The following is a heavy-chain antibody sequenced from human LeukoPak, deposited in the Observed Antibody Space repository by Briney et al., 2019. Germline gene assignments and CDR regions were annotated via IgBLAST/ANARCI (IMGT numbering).Heavy chain of an antibody. CDR3: AVEVRYSGSYFHFDY. J-gene: IGHJ4*02. V-gene: IGHV4-4*07. Sequence: KPSETLSLTCTVSGGSISSYYWSWIRQPAGKGLEWIGRIYTSGSTNYNPSLKSRVTMSVDTSKNQFSLKLSSVTAADTAVYYCAVEVRYSGSYFHFDYWGQGTLVTVSS. D-gene: IGHD1-26*01. CDR2: IYTSGST. CDR1: GGSISSYY.